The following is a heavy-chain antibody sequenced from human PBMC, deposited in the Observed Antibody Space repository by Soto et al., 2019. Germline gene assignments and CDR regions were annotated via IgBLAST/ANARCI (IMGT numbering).Heavy chain of an antibody. CDR2: ISYDGSNK. D-gene: IGHD6-13*01. CDR3: ASDAQPEAAGDY. V-gene: IGHV3-30-3*01. J-gene: IGHJ4*02. CDR1: GFTFSSYA. Sequence: QVQLVESGGGVGQPGRSLRLSCAASGFTFSSYAMHWVRQAPGKGLEWVAVISYDGSNKYYADSVKGRFTISRDNSKNTLYLQMYSLTAENTAVYYCASDAQPEAAGDYWGQGTLVTVSS.